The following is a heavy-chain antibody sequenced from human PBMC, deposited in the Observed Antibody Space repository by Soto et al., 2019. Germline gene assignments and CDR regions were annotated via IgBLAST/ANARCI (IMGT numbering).Heavy chain of an antibody. V-gene: IGHV3-49*03. Sequence: PGGSLRLSCTASGFTFGDYAMSWFRQAPGKGLEWIGFIRNKAYGGTTDYAASVKGRFTISRDDSKSIVYLQMSSLKIEDTAVYYCARDTDHGDYVGDHWGQGTPVTVSS. CDR1: GFTFGDYA. D-gene: IGHD4-17*01. CDR3: ARDTDHGDYVGDH. J-gene: IGHJ4*02. CDR2: IRNKAYGGTT.